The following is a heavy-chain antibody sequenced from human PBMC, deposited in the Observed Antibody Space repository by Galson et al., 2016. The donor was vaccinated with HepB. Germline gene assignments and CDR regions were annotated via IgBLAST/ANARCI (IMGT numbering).Heavy chain of an antibody. J-gene: IGHJ4*02. V-gene: IGHV1-18*01. D-gene: IGHD6-19*01. Sequence: SVKVSCKASGYTFTSYGISWVRQAPGQGLEWMGWISAYNGNIKNAQKFQGRVTMTTDTSTSTAYIELRSLISDDTAVYYCARDCSSDCVLSKDYWGQGTLVTVSS. CDR1: GYTFTSYG. CDR3: ARDCSSDCVLSKDY. CDR2: ISAYNGNI.